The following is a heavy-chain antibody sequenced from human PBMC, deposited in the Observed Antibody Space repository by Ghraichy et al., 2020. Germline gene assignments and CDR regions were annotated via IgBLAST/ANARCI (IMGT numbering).Heavy chain of an antibody. V-gene: IGHV3-15*01. Sequence: GESLNISCAASGFTFTNAWMTWVRQAPGKGLEWVGLIRSKADGGTTNYAVPVKGRFTISRDDSENKLSLQMESLKTEDTAVYYCLVTKGGPTSYWGQGTLVTVSS. D-gene: IGHD5-18*01. CDR2: IRSKADGGTT. J-gene: IGHJ4*02. CDR3: LVTKGGPTSY. CDR1: GFTFTNAW.